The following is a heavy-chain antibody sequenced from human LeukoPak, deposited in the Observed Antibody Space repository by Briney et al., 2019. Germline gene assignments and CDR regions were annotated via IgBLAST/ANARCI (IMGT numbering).Heavy chain of an antibody. CDR3: ARQAHDSSGYMEGIDY. CDR1: GGSISSSSYY. Sequence: SETLSLTCTVSGGSISSSSYYWGWTRQPPGKGLEWIGSIYYSGSTYYNPSLKSRVTISVDTSKNQFSLKLSSVTAADTAVYYCARQAHDSSGYMEGIDYWGQGTLVTVSS. J-gene: IGHJ4*02. V-gene: IGHV4-39*01. D-gene: IGHD3-22*01. CDR2: IYYSGST.